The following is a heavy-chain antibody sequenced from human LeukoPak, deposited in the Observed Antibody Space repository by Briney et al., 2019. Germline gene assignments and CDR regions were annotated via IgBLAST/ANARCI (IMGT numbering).Heavy chain of an antibody. V-gene: IGHV1-69*04. D-gene: IGHD3-16*02. Sequence: ASVKVSCKASGGTFSSYAISWVRQAPGQGLEWMGRIIPILGIANHAQKFQGRVTITADKSTSTAYMELSSLRSEDTAVYYCARDWSYLDYWGQGTLVTVSS. CDR2: IIPILGIA. CDR3: ARDWSYLDY. CDR1: GGTFSSYA. J-gene: IGHJ4*02.